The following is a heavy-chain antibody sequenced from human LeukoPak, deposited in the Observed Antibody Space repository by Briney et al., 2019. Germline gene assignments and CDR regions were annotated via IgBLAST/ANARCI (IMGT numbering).Heavy chain of an antibody. CDR2: ISTSGSIT. Sequence: KAGGSLRLSCTASGFTFSDYYMTWIRQAPGKGREWLAYISTSGSITSYVESVRGRFTISRDNATNSLYLQIDSLRAEDTAMYYCARDRQFRLHDPWGQGILVTVSS. CDR1: GFTFSDYY. J-gene: IGHJ5*02. CDR3: ARDRQFRLHDP. V-gene: IGHV3-11*01. D-gene: IGHD3-16*01.